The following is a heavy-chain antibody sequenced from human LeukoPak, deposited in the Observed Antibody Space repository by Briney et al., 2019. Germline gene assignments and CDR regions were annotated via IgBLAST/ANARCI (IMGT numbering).Heavy chain of an antibody. Sequence: GGSLRLSCAASGFTFSSYEMNWVRQAPGKGLEWISDISSSGSTKYYADSVKGRFTISRDNAKNSLFLQMNSLRVEDTAVYFCARVVRYGIYYYFMDVWGKGTTVTISS. D-gene: IGHD5-18*01. CDR1: GFTFSSYE. CDR3: ARVVRYGIYYYFMDV. J-gene: IGHJ6*03. CDR2: ISSSGSTK. V-gene: IGHV3-48*03.